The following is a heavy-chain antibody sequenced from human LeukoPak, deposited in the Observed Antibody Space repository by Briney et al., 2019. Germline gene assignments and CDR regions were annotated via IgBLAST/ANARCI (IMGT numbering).Heavy chain of an antibody. CDR1: GFTFSSYE. CDR2: ISGSGGST. V-gene: IGHV3-23*01. D-gene: IGHD6-19*01. CDR3: AKGLEESDY. Sequence: GGSLRLSCAASGFTFSSYEMNWVRQAPGKGLEWVSAISGSGGSTYYADSVKGRFTISRDNSKNTLYLQMNSLRAEDMAVYYCAKGLEESDYWGQGTLVTVSS. J-gene: IGHJ4*02.